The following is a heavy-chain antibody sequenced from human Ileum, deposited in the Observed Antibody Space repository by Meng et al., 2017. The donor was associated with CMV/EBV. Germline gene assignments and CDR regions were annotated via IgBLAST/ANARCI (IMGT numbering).Heavy chain of an antibody. J-gene: IGHJ4*02. Sequence: SGLTCSNAGMSWVRQAPGRGLEWVGRIKSRADGETADYAAPVRGRFTISRDDSENTLYLQMNSLRSEDTAVYYCTTDSRWEQPTDYWGQGTLVTVSS. CDR1: GLTCSNAG. D-gene: IGHD1/OR15-1a*01. CDR3: TTDSRWEQPTDY. V-gene: IGHV3-15*01. CDR2: IKSRADGETA.